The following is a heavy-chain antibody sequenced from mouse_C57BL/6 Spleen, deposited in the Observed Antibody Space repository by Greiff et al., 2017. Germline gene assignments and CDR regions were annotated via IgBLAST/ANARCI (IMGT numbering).Heavy chain of an antibody. CDR1: GFTFSSYA. D-gene: IGHD2-1*01. J-gene: IGHJ2*01. CDR3: TRAVTVHYFDY. CDR2: ISSGGDYI. Sequence: EVKLMESGEGLVKPGGSLKLSCAASGFTFSSYAMSWVRQTPEKRLEWVAYISSGGDYIYYADTVKGRFTISRDNARNTLYLQMSSLKSEDTAMYYCTRAVTVHYFDYWGQGTTLTVSS. V-gene: IGHV5-9-1*02.